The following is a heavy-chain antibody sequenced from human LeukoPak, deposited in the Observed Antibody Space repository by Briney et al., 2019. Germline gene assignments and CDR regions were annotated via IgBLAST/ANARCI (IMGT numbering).Heavy chain of an antibody. J-gene: IGHJ4*02. CDR2: IYYSGRT. CDR1: GGSISSYY. CDR3: ARLVLQQVGFDY. V-gene: IGHV4-59*08. Sequence: PSETLSLTCTVSGGSISSYYWSWIRQPPGKGLEWIGYIYYSGRTNYNPSLKSRVTISVDTSKNQFSLKLSSVTAADTAVYYCARLVLQQVGFDYWGQGTLVTVSS. D-gene: IGHD2-8*01.